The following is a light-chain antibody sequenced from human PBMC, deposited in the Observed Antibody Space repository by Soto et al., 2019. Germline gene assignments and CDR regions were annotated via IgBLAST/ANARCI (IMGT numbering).Light chain of an antibody. V-gene: IGLV2-8*01. J-gene: IGLJ2*01. CDR1: SSDVGGYNY. Sequence: QSVLPHPPSASGSHGQTVTISCTGTSSDVGGYNYVSWYQQHPGKAPKLMIYEVNKRPSGVPDRFSGSKSGNTGTLTVSGLQAEDEADYYCCSYAGNNNVVFGGGTKVTVL. CDR3: CSYAGNNNVV. CDR2: EVN.